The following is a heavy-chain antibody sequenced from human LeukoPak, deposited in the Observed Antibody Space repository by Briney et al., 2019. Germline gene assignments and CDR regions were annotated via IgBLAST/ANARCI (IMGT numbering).Heavy chain of an antibody. CDR1: DGSISGTSYL. Sequence: SETLCLTCAVSDGSISGTSYLWGWVRQPPGKGLEWSGGLYESGTTYYNPSLKSRVTISVDTSKHQFSLKFTSVTAADPAVYYCARVGGAGYCSSVNCYSDSWGQGTLVTVSS. J-gene: IGHJ4*02. D-gene: IGHD2-2*01. V-gene: IGHV4-39*07. CDR2: LYESGTT. CDR3: ARVGGAGYCSSVNCYSDS.